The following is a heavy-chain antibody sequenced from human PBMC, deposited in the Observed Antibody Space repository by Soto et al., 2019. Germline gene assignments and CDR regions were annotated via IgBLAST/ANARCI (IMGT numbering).Heavy chain of an antibody. V-gene: IGHV4-59*01. D-gene: IGHD2-8*01. CDR2: IYYSGST. Sequence: PSETLSLTCTVSGASISSYYWSWIRQPPGKGLEWIGYIYYSGSTNYNPSLKSRVTISVDTSKNQFSLKLSSVTAADTAVYYCARRYCTNGVCYYFDYWGQGTLVTVSS. CDR1: GASISSYY. CDR3: ARRYCTNGVCYYFDY. J-gene: IGHJ4*02.